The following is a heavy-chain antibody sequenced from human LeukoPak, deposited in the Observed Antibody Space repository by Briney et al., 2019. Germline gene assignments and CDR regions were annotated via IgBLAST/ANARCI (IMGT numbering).Heavy chain of an antibody. CDR2: ISYDGSNK. CDR1: GFTFSSYG. J-gene: IGHJ4*02. CDR3: AKEFATPFSY. Sequence: GRSLRLSCAASGFTFSSYGMHWVRQAPGKGLEWVAVISYDGSNKYYADSVKGRFTISRDDSKNTLYLQMNSLRAEDTAVYYCAKEFATPFSYWGQGTLVTVSS. D-gene: IGHD5-12*01. V-gene: IGHV3-30*18.